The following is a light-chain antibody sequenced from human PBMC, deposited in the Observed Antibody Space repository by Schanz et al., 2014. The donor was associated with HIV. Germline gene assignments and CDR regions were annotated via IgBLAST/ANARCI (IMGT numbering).Light chain of an antibody. CDR1: SSDVGGYNY. Sequence: QSALTQPASVSGSPGQSIAISCTGTSSDVGGYNYVSWYQQHPGKAPKIMIYEVSKRPSGVPDRFSGSKSGNTASLTVSGLQAEDEADYYCSSYAGDSKMIFGGGTKLTVL. CDR2: EVS. CDR3: SSYAGDSKMI. V-gene: IGLV2-8*01. J-gene: IGLJ2*01.